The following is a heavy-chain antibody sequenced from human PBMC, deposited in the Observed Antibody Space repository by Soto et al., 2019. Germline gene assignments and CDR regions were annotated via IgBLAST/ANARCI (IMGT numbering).Heavy chain of an antibody. CDR2: MSYDGSNK. V-gene: IGHV3-30-3*01. CDR3: ARDGGAY. D-gene: IGHD3-16*01. Sequence: QVQLVESGGGVVQPGRSLRLSCAASGFTFSSYAMHWVRRAPGKGLEWMAVMSYDGSNKYYADSVKGRFTISRDNSKNTLYLPMNSLRPEDTALYYCARDGGAYWGEGTLVIVFS. CDR1: GFTFSSYA. J-gene: IGHJ4*02.